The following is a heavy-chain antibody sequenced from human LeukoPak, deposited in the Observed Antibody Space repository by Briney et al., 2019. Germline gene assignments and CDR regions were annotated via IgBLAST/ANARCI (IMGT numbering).Heavy chain of an antibody. Sequence: SVKVSCKASGGTFSNLAISWVRQAPGQGLEWMGRIIPTTGLANYAQKFQGRVTITADKSTSTAYMELSSLRSEDTAVYYCARAPPRLDGYILYYWGQGTLVTVPS. CDR3: ARAPPRLDGYILYY. CDR2: IIPTTGLA. V-gene: IGHV1-69*04. D-gene: IGHD5-24*01. J-gene: IGHJ4*02. CDR1: GGTFSNLA.